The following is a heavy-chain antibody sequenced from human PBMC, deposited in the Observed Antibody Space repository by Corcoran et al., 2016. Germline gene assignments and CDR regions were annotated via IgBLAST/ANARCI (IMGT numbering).Heavy chain of an antibody. D-gene: IGHD6-25*01. J-gene: IGHJ4*02. CDR1: GYSITDYN. Sequence: QVQVVQSGAEEKKHGASGKVSCKASGYSITDYNMHWVRQAPGQGLEWMGWTNPNSGDTKYELKFQGRVTMTRDASISTAYMELSSLRSDDTAVYYCATLGAAVSYWGQGTLVTVSS. V-gene: IGHV1-2*02. CDR3: ATLGAAVSY. CDR2: TNPNSGDT.